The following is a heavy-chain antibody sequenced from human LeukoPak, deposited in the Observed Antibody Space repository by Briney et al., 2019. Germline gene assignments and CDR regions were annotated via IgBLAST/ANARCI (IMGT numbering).Heavy chain of an antibody. V-gene: IGHV1-24*01. CDR2: FVLEDGET. D-gene: IGHD5-24*01. J-gene: IGHJ4*02. CDR1: GYTLSELS. Sequence: ASVKVSCKVSGYTLSELSMHWVRQAPGKGLEWMGGFVLEDGETIYVQKFQGRVTMTEDTSTDTAYMELSSLRSDDTAVYFCAAGEVGQLFDYWGQGTLVTVSS. CDR3: AAGEVGQLFDY.